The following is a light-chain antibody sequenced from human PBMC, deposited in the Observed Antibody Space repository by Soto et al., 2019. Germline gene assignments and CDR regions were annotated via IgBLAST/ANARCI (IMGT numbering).Light chain of an antibody. J-gene: IGKJ2*01. V-gene: IGKV1-33*01. CDR3: QQYDRLPYT. Sequence: DIQMTQSPSSLSASVGDRVTITCRASQDISNYLNWYQQKPGKAPRLLIYDASNLKTGVPSRFSGTGSGTDFTFTISGLQPEDIATYYCQQYDRLPYTFGQGTKVDIK. CDR2: DAS. CDR1: QDISNY.